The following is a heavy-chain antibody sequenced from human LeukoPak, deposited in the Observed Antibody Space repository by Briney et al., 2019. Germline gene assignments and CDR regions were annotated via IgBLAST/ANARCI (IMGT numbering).Heavy chain of an antibody. D-gene: IGHD3-22*01. V-gene: IGHV4-4*07. CDR2: IYSSGST. Sequence: SETLSLTCSVSGGAIIPFYWNWIRQPAGKGLEWIGRIYSSGSTKYNPSLKSRVTMSVDMYKNQFSLKLSSVTAADTAVYYCAKDYYDSNEGCFDPWGQGTLVTVSS. J-gene: IGHJ5*02. CDR3: AKDYYDSNEGCFDP. CDR1: GGAIIPFY.